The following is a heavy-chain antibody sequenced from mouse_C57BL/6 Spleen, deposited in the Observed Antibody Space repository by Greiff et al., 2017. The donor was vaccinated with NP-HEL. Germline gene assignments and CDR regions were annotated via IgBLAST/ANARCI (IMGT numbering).Heavy chain of an antibody. J-gene: IGHJ4*01. CDR3: ARHEDRYYSYYAMDY. D-gene: IGHD1-1*01. Sequence: QVQLKESGAELVKPGASVKLSCKASGYTFTEYTIHWVKQRSGQGLEWIGWFYPGSGSIKNNEKFKDKATLTADKSSSTVYMELSRLTSEDSAVYFCARHEDRYYSYYAMDYWGQGTSVTVSS. V-gene: IGHV1-62-2*01. CDR2: FYPGSGSI. CDR1: GYTFTEYT.